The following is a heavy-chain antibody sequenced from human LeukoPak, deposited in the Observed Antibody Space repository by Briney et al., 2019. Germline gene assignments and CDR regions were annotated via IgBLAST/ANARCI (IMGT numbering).Heavy chain of an antibody. Sequence: GGSLRLSCAASGFTFSSFSMNWVRQAPGKGLEWVSSISSSSSYIYYADSVKGRFTISRDNAKNSLYLQMNSLRAEDTAVYYCARVLSGSYLGGDWFDPWGQGTLVTVSS. CDR2: ISSSSSYI. CDR3: ARVLSGSYLGGDWFDP. V-gene: IGHV3-21*01. J-gene: IGHJ5*02. CDR1: GFTFSSFS. D-gene: IGHD1-26*01.